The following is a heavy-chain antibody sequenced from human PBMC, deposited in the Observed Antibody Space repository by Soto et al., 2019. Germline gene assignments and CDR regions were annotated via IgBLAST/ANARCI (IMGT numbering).Heavy chain of an antibody. CDR2: TYYRSKWDN. D-gene: IGHD1-26*01. V-gene: IGHV6-1*01. CDR3: ARDSVSYRCVYYYYGMDV. CDR1: RDSVSSNSAA. Sequence: PSQTLSLTCAISRDSVSSNSAAWNWIRQSPSRGLEWLGRTYYRSKWDNDYAVSVKSRITINPDTSKNQFSLQLTSVTPEDTAVYYCARDSVSYRCVYYYYGMDVSGRGTTVIVSS. J-gene: IGHJ6*01.